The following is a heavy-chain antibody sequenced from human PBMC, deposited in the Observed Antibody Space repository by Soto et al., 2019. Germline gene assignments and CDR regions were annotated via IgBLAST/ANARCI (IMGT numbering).Heavy chain of an antibody. CDR3: ARDQVLLLWFGEPTNGMDV. Sequence: ASVKVSCKASGYTFTGYYMHWVRQAPGQGLEWMGWINPNSGGTNYAQKFQGWVTMTRDTSISTAYMELSRLRSDDTAVYYCARDQVLLLWFGEPTNGMDVWGQGTTVTVSS. V-gene: IGHV1-2*04. CDR1: GYTFTGYY. J-gene: IGHJ6*02. CDR2: INPNSGGT. D-gene: IGHD3-10*01.